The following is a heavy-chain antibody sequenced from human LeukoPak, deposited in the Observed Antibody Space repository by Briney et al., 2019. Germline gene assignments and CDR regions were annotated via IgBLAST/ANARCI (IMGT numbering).Heavy chain of an antibody. Sequence: ASVKVSCKASGYTFTSYYIHWVRQAPGQGLEWMGWINPNSGGTNYAQKFQGRVTMTRDTSISTAYMELSRLRSDDTAVYYCARDNSVGDIAWWFDPWGQGTLVTVSS. D-gene: IGHD3-16*02. V-gene: IGHV1-2*02. CDR2: INPNSGGT. J-gene: IGHJ5*02. CDR1: GYTFTSYY. CDR3: ARDNSVGDIAWWFDP.